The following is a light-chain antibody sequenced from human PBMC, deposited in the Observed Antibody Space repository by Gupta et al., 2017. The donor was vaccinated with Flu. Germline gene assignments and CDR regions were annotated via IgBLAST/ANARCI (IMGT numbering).Light chain of an antibody. V-gene: IGKV1-39*01. J-gene: IGKJ1*01. CDR1: QSISSY. CDR3: RQSDGTGWT. CDR2: AAS. Sequence: DIQMTQSPSSLSASVGDRVTITCRASQSISSYLNWYQQKPGKAPKLLIYAASSLQSGVPSRFSGSGSGTDFTLTIIRLLPQDFATYYCRQSDGTGWTFGQGTRLEIK.